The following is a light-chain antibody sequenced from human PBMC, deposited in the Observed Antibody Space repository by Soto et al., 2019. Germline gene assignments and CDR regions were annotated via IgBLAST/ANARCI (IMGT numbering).Light chain of an antibody. CDR3: QQCATSPLT. Sequence: EIVLTQSPGTLSLSPGVRAILFCRASQTVTNNYIAWYQQKPGQPPRLLIDDASRRASGIPDRFSGSGSGTDFTLTISRLEPEDFAVYYCQQCATSPLTFGQGTKVDIK. CDR2: DAS. J-gene: IGKJ1*01. V-gene: IGKV3-20*01. CDR1: QTVTNNY.